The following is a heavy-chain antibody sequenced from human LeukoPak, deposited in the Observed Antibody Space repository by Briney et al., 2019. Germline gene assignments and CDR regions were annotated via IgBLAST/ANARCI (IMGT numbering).Heavy chain of an antibody. CDR3: VRARPLTAVRPYYYGMDV. J-gene: IGHJ6*02. CDR1: GFTFSDHY. CDR2: IRMKAKSYIT. Sequence: PGGSLRLSCAASGFTFSDHYMDWVRQAPGKGLEWVARIRMKAKSYITEYAASVKGRCTISRDDSRNALYLQMNSLKDEDTAVYYCVRARPLTAVRPYYYGMDVWGQGTTVTVSS. V-gene: IGHV3-72*01. D-gene: IGHD6-25*01.